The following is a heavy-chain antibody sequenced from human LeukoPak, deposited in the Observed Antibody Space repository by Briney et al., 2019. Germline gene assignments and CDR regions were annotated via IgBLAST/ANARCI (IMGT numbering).Heavy chain of an antibody. D-gene: IGHD3-10*01. J-gene: IGHJ4*02. CDR1: GFTFSSYS. Sequence: GGSLRLSCAASGFTFSSYSMNWVRQAPGKGLEWVSSIGSSSSYIYYADSVKGRFTISRDNAKNSLYLQMNSLRAEDTAVYYCADSGGYYGSGSLDYWGQGTLVTVSS. CDR2: IGSSSSYI. CDR3: ADSGGYYGSGSLDY. V-gene: IGHV3-21*01.